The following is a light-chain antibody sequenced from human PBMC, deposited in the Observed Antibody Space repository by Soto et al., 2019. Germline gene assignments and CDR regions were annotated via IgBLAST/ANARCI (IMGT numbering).Light chain of an antibody. V-gene: IGKV1-9*01. CDR2: AAS. CDR3: QQLISYPYT. Sequence: DIQLTQSPSFLSASVGDRVTITYRASQGISSYLAWYQQKPGKAPQLLIYAASTLQSGVPSRFSGSGSGTEFTLTISSLQPEDFATYYCQQLISYPYTFGQGTKLEIK. J-gene: IGKJ2*01. CDR1: QGISSY.